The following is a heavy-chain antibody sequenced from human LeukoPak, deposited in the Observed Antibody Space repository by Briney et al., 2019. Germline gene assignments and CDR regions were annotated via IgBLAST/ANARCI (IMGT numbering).Heavy chain of an antibody. Sequence: GGSLRLSCAASGFTFSSYGMSWVRQAPGKGLEWVSAISGSGGSTYYADSVKGRFTISRDNSKNPLYLQMNSLRAEDTAVYYCARFEARDGYKRYFDYWGQGTLVTVSS. CDR3: ARFEARDGYKRYFDY. CDR2: ISGSGGST. J-gene: IGHJ4*02. V-gene: IGHV3-23*01. CDR1: GFTFSSYG. D-gene: IGHD5-24*01.